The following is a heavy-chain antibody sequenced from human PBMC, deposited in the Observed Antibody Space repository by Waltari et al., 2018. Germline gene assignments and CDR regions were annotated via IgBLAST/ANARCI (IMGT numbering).Heavy chain of an antibody. CDR1: GGSISSSSYY. V-gene: IGHV4-39*07. J-gene: IGHJ4*02. CDR3: ARDSKVATIEGY. Sequence: QLQLQESGPGLVKPSETLSLTCTVSGGSISSSSYYWGWIRQPPGKGLEWIGSIYYSGRTDYNPSLKSRVTISVDTSKNQFSLKLSSVTAADTAVYYCARDSKVATIEGYWGQGTLVTVSS. CDR2: IYYSGRT. D-gene: IGHD5-12*01.